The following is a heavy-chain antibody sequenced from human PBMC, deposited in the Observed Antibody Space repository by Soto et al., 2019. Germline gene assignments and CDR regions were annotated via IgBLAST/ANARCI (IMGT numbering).Heavy chain of an antibody. Sequence: GGSLRLSCAASGFTFSSYAMSWVRQAPGKGLEWVSAISGSGGSTYYADSVKCRFTISRDNSKNTLYLQMNSLRAEDTAVYYCAKGWSMGYCSGGSCYDYYYYYYGMDVWGQGTTVTVS. CDR1: GFTFSSYA. D-gene: IGHD2-15*01. CDR3: AKGWSMGYCSGGSCYDYYYYYYGMDV. CDR2: ISGSGGST. J-gene: IGHJ6*02. V-gene: IGHV3-23*01.